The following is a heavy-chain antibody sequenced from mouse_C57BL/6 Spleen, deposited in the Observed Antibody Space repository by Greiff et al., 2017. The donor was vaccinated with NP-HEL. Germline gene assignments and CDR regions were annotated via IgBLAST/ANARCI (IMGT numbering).Heavy chain of an antibody. V-gene: IGHV1-61*01. D-gene: IGHD4-1*01. CDR1: GYTFTSYW. CDR3: ARSKLGRRYFDV. CDR2: IYPSDSET. Sequence: VQLQQPGAELVRPGSSVKLSCKASGYTFTSYWMDWVKQRPGQGLEWIGNIYPSDSETHYNQKFKDKATLTVDKSSSTAYMQLSSLTSEDSAVYYCARSKLGRRYFDVWGTGTTVTVSS. J-gene: IGHJ1*03.